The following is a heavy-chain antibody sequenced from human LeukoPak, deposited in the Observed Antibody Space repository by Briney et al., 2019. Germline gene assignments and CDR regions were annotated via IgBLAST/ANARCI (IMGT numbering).Heavy chain of an antibody. Sequence: ETLSLTCTVSGGSMSSYYWSWIRQPPGKGLEWIGSIYYSGSTNYNPSLKSRVTISVDTSKNQFSLRLSSVTAADTAVYYCARDHRGYSYGLFDNWGQGTVVTVSS. J-gene: IGHJ4*02. V-gene: IGHV4-59*01. CDR1: GGSMSSYY. CDR3: ARDHRGYSYGLFDN. D-gene: IGHD5-18*01. CDR2: IYYSGST.